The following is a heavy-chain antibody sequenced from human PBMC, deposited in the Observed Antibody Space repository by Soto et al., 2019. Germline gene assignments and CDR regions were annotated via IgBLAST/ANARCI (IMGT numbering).Heavy chain of an antibody. CDR3: ARGGFSYGTGVEH. Sequence: GGSLRLSCAASGFSISRYWMSWVRQAPGKGLEWVADKKQDGSEEYYVDSVKGRFTVSRDNAKNSVYLQLTSLRVEDTALYYCARGGFSYGTGVEHWGQGALVTVSS. J-gene: IGHJ5*02. V-gene: IGHV3-7*01. CDR2: KKQDGSEE. CDR1: GFSISRYW. D-gene: IGHD5-18*01.